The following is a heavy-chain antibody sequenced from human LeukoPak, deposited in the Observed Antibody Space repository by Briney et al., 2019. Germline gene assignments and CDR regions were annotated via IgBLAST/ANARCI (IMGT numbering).Heavy chain of an antibody. V-gene: IGHV1-8*01. J-gene: IGHJ6*02. Sequence: ASVEVSCKASGYTFTSYDINWVRQATGQGLEWMGWMNPNSGNTGYAQKFQGRVTMTRNTSISTAYMELSSLRSEDTAVYYCARGRSIAVAGTIYYYYYGMDVWGQGTTVTVSS. D-gene: IGHD6-19*01. CDR2: MNPNSGNT. CDR1: GYTFTSYD. CDR3: ARGRSIAVAGTIYYYYYGMDV.